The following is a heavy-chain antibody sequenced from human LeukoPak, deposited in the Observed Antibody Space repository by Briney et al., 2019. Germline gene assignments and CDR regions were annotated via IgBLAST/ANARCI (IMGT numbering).Heavy chain of an antibody. J-gene: IGHJ6*03. V-gene: IGHV3-20*04. CDR3: ARSPRIIIVRGLISYYYYMDV. CDR2: INWNGVST. CDR1: GFPFDDYG. Sequence: LGGSLRLSCVASGFPFDDYGMIWVHQAPGKGLEGVSGINWNGVSTGYADSVKGRFTLSRDNAKNSLYLQMNSLRAEDTALYYCARSPRIIIVRGLISYYYYMDVWGKGTTVTVSS. D-gene: IGHD3-10*01.